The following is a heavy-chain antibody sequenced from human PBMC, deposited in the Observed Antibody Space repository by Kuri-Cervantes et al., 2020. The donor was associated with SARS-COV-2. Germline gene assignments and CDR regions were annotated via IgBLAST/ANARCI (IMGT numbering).Heavy chain of an antibody. CDR2: IWYDGSNK. J-gene: IGHJ5*02. V-gene: IGHV3-33*01. D-gene: IGHD2-2*01. CDR3: ARTYCSSTSCPRWFDP. Sequence: GGSLRLSCAASGFTFSSYGMHWVRQAPGKGLEWVAVIWYDGSNKYYADSVKGRFTISRDNSKNTLYLQMNSLRAEDTAVYYCARTYCSSTSCPRWFDPWGQGTLVTVSS. CDR1: GFTFSSYG.